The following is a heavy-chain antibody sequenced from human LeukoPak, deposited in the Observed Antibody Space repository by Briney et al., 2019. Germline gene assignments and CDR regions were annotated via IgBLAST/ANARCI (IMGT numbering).Heavy chain of an antibody. J-gene: IGHJ5*02. V-gene: IGHV3-21*01. D-gene: IGHD6-13*01. Sequence: GSLRLSCAASGFTFSSYSMNWVRQAPGKGLEWVSSISSSSYIYYADSVKGRFTISRDNAKNSLYLQMNSLRAEDTAVYYCARDRRGQQLGEPWGQGTLVTVSS. CDR3: ARDRRGQQLGEP. CDR1: GFTFSSYS. CDR2: ISSSSYI.